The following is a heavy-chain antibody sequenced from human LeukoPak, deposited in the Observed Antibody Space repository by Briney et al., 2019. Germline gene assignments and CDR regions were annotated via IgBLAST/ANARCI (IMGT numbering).Heavy chain of an antibody. Sequence: GGSLRLSCAASGFTFSDYYMSWIRQAPGKGLEWVSYISSSGSTIYYADSVKGRFTISRDNAKNSLYLQMNSLRAEDTDVYYCARTTFAYCGGDCYSPDAFDIWGQGTMVTVSS. CDR1: GFTFSDYY. J-gene: IGHJ3*02. CDR2: ISSSGSTI. V-gene: IGHV3-11*01. D-gene: IGHD2-21*02. CDR3: ARTTFAYCGGDCYSPDAFDI.